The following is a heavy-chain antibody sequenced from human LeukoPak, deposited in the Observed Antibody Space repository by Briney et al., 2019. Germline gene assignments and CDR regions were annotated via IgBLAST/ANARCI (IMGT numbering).Heavy chain of an antibody. CDR3: ARDSWSNWFDP. Sequence: SETLSLTCTVSGGSISSTSYYWGWIRQPPGKGLEWIGNIYYSGSTNYNPSLKSRVTISVDTSNNQFSLRLSSVTAADTAVYCCARDSWSNWFDPWGQGTLVTVSS. V-gene: IGHV4-39*07. D-gene: IGHD2-8*01. CDR1: GGSISSTSYY. J-gene: IGHJ5*02. CDR2: IYYSGST.